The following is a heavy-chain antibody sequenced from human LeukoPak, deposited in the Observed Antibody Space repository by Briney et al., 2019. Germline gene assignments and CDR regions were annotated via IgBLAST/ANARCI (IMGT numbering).Heavy chain of an antibody. CDR2: ISSSSSYI. D-gene: IGHD4-17*01. Sequence: PGGSLKLSCAASGFTFSSYSMNWVRPAPGKGLEWVSSISSSSSYIYYADSVKGRFTISRDNAKNSLYLQMNSLRAEDTAVYYCARAGTTVTTNWFDPWGQGTLVTVSS. CDR1: GFTFSSYS. J-gene: IGHJ5*02. V-gene: IGHV3-21*01. CDR3: ARAGTTVTTNWFDP.